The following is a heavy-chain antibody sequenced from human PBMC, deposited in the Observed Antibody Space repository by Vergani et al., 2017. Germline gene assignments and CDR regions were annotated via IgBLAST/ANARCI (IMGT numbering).Heavy chain of an antibody. CDR1: GFTFSSHA. J-gene: IGHJ4*02. CDR3: GRGSDNYN. CDR2: IKNTGERT. Sequence: EVQLLQSEGAVVQPGGSLRLSCVAYGFTFSSHAMSWVRQGHGQGLEWVSSIKNTGERTHYADSVKGRFTISRDNSKNTLYLQMNSLRVEDTAVYYCGRGSDNYNWGQGTLVTVSS. D-gene: IGHD5-24*01. V-gene: IGHV3-23*01.